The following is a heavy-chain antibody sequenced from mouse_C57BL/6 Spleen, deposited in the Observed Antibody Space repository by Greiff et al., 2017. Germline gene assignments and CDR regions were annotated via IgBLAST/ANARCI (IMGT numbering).Heavy chain of an antibody. V-gene: IGHV1-82*01. Sequence: VQLQQPGPELVKPGASVKISCKASGYAFSSSWMPWVKQRPGQGLEWIGGIYPGDGDTNYTGKFKGKATLTADKSSSTAYMQLSSLTSEDSAVYFCARWGRSSGDFAYWGQGTTLTVSS. CDR3: ARWGRSSGDFAY. D-gene: IGHD3-2*02. CDR2: IYPGDGDT. CDR1: GYAFSSSW. J-gene: IGHJ2*01.